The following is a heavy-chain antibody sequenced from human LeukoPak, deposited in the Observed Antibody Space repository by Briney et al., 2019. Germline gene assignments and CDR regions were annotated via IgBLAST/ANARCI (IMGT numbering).Heavy chain of an antibody. CDR3: ARDGYGSGKGFFDY. V-gene: IGHV1-18*01. Sequence: GASVKVSCRASSYPFTSYGISWVRQAPGQGLEWMGWISAYDGNTNSAQKFQGRVTMTTDTSTSTAYMELRSLRSDDTAVYYCARDGYGSGKGFFDYWGQGTLVTVSS. CDR2: ISAYDGNT. D-gene: IGHD3-10*01. CDR1: SYPFTSYG. J-gene: IGHJ4*02.